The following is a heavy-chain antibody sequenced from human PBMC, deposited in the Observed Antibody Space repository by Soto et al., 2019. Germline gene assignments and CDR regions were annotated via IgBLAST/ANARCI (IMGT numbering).Heavy chain of an antibody. CDR3: AKATFGTRTMIVVDPIRPRYSSDY. Sequence: PGGSLRLSCAASGFTFSSYAMSWVRQAPGKGLEWVSAISGSGGSTYYADSVKGRFTISRDNSKNTLYLQMNSLRAEDTAVYYCAKATFGTRTMIVVDPIRPRYSSDYWGQGTLVTVYS. CDR2: ISGSGGST. J-gene: IGHJ4*02. CDR1: GFTFSSYA. D-gene: IGHD3-22*01. V-gene: IGHV3-23*01.